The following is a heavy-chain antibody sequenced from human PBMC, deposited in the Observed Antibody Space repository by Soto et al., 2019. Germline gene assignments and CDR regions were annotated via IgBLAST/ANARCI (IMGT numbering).Heavy chain of an antibody. V-gene: IGHV3-9*01. Sequence: GGSLRLSCTMSGFTFRNFAMHWVRQAPGKGLEWVSGISWDSVMIASADSVKDRFTISRDNAKNSLYLQMNSLREEDTAFYYCTKDIVSVPSAIDGSFDVWGHGLLVTVSS. D-gene: IGHD2-2*02. CDR1: GFTFRNFA. CDR2: ISWDSVMI. CDR3: TKDIVSVPSAIDGSFDV. J-gene: IGHJ3*01.